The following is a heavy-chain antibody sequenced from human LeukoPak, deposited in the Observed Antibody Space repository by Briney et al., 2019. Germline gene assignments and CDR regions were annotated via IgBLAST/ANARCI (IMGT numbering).Heavy chain of an antibody. CDR1: GGSFSGYY. J-gene: IGHJ5*02. Sequence: PSETLSLTCAVYGGSFSGYYWSWIRPPPGKGLEWIGEINHSGSTNYNPSLKSRVTISVDTSKNQFSLKLSSVTAADTAVYYCARGRVPAAILFRPYARWFDPWGQGTLVTVSS. D-gene: IGHD2-2*01. V-gene: IGHV4-34*01. CDR2: INHSGST. CDR3: ARGRVPAAILFRPYARWFDP.